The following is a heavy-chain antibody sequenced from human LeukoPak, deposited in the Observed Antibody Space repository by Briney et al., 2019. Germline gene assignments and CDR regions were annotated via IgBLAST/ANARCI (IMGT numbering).Heavy chain of an antibody. CDR2: ISYDGSNK. J-gene: IGHJ5*02. D-gene: IGHD6-19*01. CDR3: ARDRGSGWYSNNWFDP. V-gene: IGHV3-30*01. CDR1: GFTFSSYA. Sequence: GGSLRLSCAASGFTFSSYAMHWVRQAPGKGLEWVAVISYDGSNKYYADSVKGRFTISRDNSKKTLYLQMNSLRAEDTAVYYCARDRGSGWYSNNWFDPWGQGTLVTVSS.